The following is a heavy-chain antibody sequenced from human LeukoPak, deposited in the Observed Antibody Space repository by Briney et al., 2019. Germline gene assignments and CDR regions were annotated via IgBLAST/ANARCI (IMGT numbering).Heavy chain of an antibody. J-gene: IGHJ4*02. CDR3: ARDIYDYVWGSYRQVLRGEYFDY. V-gene: IGHV1-46*01. Sequence: ASVKVSCKASGYTFTSYDINWVRQAPGQGLEWMGIINPSGGSTSYAQKFQGRVTMTRDTSTSTVYMELSSLRSEDTAVYYCARDIYDYVWGSYRQVLRGEYFDYWGQGTLVTVSS. CDR1: GYTFTSYD. D-gene: IGHD3-16*02. CDR2: INPSGGST.